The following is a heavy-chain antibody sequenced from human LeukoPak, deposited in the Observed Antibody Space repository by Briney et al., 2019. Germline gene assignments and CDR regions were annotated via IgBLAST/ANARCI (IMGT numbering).Heavy chain of an antibody. CDR2: IRYDGSNY. CDR3: ATVSYGSGSYPHPFDP. V-gene: IGHV3-30*02. D-gene: IGHD3-10*01. Sequence: GGSLRLSCAASGFTFSSYGMHWVRQAPGKGLEWVAFIRYDGSNYYYADSVKGRFTISRDNSKNTLYLQMNSLRAEDTAVYYCATVSYGSGSYPHPFDPWGQGTLVSVSS. J-gene: IGHJ5*02. CDR1: GFTFSSYG.